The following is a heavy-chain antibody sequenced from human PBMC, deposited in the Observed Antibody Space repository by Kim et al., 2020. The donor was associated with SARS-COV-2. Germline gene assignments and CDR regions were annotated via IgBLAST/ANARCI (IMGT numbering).Heavy chain of an antibody. CDR1: GFTFGSHA. CDR3: AKGGAGVYYGMDV. D-gene: IGHD3-10*01. Sequence: GGSLRLSCAASGFTFGSHAMTWVRQAPGKGLEWVSAIDGSGSATYYAASGKGRFTISRDISKNTLYLQMNRVRAEDTAVYYCAKGGAGVYYGMDVWGQGTTVTVSS. J-gene: IGHJ6*02. V-gene: IGHV3-23*01. CDR2: IDGSGSAT.